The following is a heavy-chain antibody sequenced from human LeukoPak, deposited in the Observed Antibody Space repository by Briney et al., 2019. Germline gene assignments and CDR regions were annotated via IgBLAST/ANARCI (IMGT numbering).Heavy chain of an antibody. Sequence: ASVKVSCKASGGTFSSYAISWVRQAPGQGLEWMGGIIPIFGTANYAQKFQGRVTITTDESTSTAYMELSSLRSEDTAVYYCATQRERAGPLDYWGQGTLVTVSS. CDR3: ATQRERAGPLDY. J-gene: IGHJ4*02. CDR2: IIPIFGTA. V-gene: IGHV1-69*05. D-gene: IGHD5-24*01. CDR1: GGTFSSYA.